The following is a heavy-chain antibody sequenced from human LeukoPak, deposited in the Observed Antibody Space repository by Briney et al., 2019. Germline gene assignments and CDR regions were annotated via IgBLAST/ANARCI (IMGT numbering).Heavy chain of an antibody. CDR3: GRGAASGTYPVDY. J-gene: IGHJ4*02. CDR1: GGSISSGDHY. V-gene: IGHV4-30-4*08. Sequence: PSETLSLTCTVSGGSISSGDHYWSWIRQPPGKGLEWIGYIYYSGSTYYNASLKSRITVSLDTSKNQFSLKLSSVTAADTAVYYCGRGAASGTYPVDYWGQGTLVTVSS. CDR2: IYYSGST. D-gene: IGHD1-26*01.